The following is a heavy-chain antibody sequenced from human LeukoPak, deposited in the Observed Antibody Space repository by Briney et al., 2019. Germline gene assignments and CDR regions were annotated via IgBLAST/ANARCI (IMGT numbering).Heavy chain of an antibody. CDR2: IKSKTDGGTT. CDR1: GFTFSNAW. J-gene: IGHJ1*01. V-gene: IGHV3-15*01. Sequence: GGSLRLSCAASGFTFSNAWMSWVRQAPGKGLEWAGRIKSKTDGGTTDYAAPVKGRFTISRDDSKNTLYLQMNSLKTEDTAVYYCTTAGVGSQHWGQGTLVIVSS. D-gene: IGHD2-8*01. CDR3: TTAGVGSQH.